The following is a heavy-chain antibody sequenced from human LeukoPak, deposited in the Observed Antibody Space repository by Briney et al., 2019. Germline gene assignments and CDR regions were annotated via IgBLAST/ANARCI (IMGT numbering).Heavy chain of an antibody. D-gene: IGHD5-24*01. Sequence: PSETLSLTCTVSGGSISSSSYYWSWIRQPPGKGLEWIGYIYYSGSSNYNPSLKSRVTISLDTSKNQFSLKLTSVTAADTAVYYCAREMAASTGYFDYWGQGTLVTVSS. CDR3: AREMAASTGYFDY. CDR2: IYYSGSS. V-gene: IGHV4-61*01. J-gene: IGHJ4*02. CDR1: GGSISSSSYY.